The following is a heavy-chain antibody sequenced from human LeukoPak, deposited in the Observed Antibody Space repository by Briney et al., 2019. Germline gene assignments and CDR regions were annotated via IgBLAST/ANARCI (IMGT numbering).Heavy chain of an antibody. CDR2: ISGSGGST. D-gene: IGHD3-9*01. V-gene: IGHV3-23*01. J-gene: IGHJ6*02. CDR1: GFTFSSYA. CDR3: SKSVRYFDWLGSYGMDV. Sequence: GGSLRLSCAASGFTFSSYAMSWVRQAPGKGLEWVSAISGSGGSTYYADSVKGRFTISRDNSKNTLYLQMNSLRAEDTAVYYCSKSVRYFDWLGSYGMDVWGQGTTVTVSS.